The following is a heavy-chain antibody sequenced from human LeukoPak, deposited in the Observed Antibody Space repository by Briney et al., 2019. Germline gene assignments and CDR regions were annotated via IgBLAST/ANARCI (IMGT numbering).Heavy chain of an antibody. CDR3: ARGQRGAYYYGSGSYYAN. J-gene: IGHJ4*02. D-gene: IGHD3-10*01. V-gene: IGHV4-59*01. CDR2: IYYSGST. CDR1: GGSFSGYY. Sequence: SETLSLTCAVYGGSFSGYYWSWIRQPPGKGLEWIGYIYYSGSTNYNPSLKSRVTISVDTSKNQFSLKLSSVTAADTAVYYCARGQRGAYYYGSGSYYANWGQGTLVTVSS.